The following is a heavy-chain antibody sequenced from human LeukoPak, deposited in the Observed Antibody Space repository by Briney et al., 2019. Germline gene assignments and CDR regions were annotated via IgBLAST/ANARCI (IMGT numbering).Heavy chain of an antibody. J-gene: IGHJ4*02. CDR1: GFTFSSYG. D-gene: IGHD5-12*01. CDR2: ISGSGGST. V-gene: IGHV3-23*01. CDR3: ARRGYDLNGVDY. Sequence: GGSLRLSCAASGFTFSSYGMSWVRQAPGKGLEWVSAISGSGGSTYYADSVKGRFTIPRDNSKNSLYLQMNSLRAEDTALYYCARRGYDLNGVDYWGQGTLVTVSS.